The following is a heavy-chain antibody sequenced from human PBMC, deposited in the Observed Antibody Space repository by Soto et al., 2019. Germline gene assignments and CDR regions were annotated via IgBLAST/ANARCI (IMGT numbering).Heavy chain of an antibody. V-gene: IGHV3-7*01. CDR2: IKQDGSEK. CDR1: GFTFSSYW. CDR3: ARDVATIASPYYYYYYMDV. D-gene: IGHD5-12*01. J-gene: IGHJ6*03. Sequence: EVQLVESGGGLVQPGGSLRPSCAASGFTFSSYWMSWVRQAPGKGLEWVANIKQDGSEKYYVDSVKGRFTISRDNAKNSLYLQMNSLRAEDTAVYYCARDVATIASPYYYYYYMDVWGKGTTVTVSS.